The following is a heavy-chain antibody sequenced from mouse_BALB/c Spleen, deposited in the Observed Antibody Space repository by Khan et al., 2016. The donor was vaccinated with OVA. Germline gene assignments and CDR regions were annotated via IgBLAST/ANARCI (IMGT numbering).Heavy chain of an antibody. CDR3: ARVGYYGTMDY. D-gene: IGHD1-1*01. CDR1: GYIFTNHG. Sequence: QIQLVQSGPELKKPGETVKISCKASGYIFTNHGMNWVKQAPGKGLKWMGWINTYSGEPTYVDDFKGRFAFSLETSASTAYLKINNLKNEDTATYFCARVGYYGTMDYWGPGTSVTVSS. J-gene: IGHJ4*01. V-gene: IGHV9-3-1*01. CDR2: INTYSGEP.